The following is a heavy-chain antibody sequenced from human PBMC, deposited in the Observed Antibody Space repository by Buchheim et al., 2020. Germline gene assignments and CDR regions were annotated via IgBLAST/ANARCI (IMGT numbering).Heavy chain of an antibody. CDR3: AKDLIRASSQYYYYGMDV. D-gene: IGHD2-2*01. CDR2: ISYDGSNK. V-gene: IGHV3-30*18. CDR1: GFTFSSYG. Sequence: QVQLVESGGGVVQPGRSLRLSCAASGFTFSSYGVHWVRQAPGKGLEWVAVISYDGSNKYYADSVKGRFTISRDNSKKPLYLQMNSLRAEDTAVYYCAKDLIRASSQYYYYGMDVWGQGTT. J-gene: IGHJ6*02.